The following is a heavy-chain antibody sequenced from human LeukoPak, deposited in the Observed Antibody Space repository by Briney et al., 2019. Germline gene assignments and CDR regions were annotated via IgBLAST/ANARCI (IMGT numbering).Heavy chain of an antibody. CDR3: ASISGSDYDNWFDP. CDR1: GFTFSSYE. Sequence: GGSLRLSCAASGFTFSSYEMNWVRQAPGKGLEWVSYISSSSSTIYYADSVKGRFTISRDNAKNSLYLQMNSLRAEDTAVYYCASISGSDYDNWFDPWGQGTLVTVSS. CDR2: ISSSSSTI. D-gene: IGHD1-26*01. J-gene: IGHJ5*02. V-gene: IGHV3-48*03.